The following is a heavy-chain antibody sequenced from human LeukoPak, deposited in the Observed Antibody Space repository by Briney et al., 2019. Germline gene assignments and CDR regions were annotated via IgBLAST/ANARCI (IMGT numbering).Heavy chain of an antibody. CDR2: IYPGDYDT. CDR1: GYSFTSYW. Sequence: GESLKISCKGSGYSFTSYWIGWVRQKPGKGLEWMGIIYPGDYDTRYSPSFQGQVTISADKSISTAYLQWSSLKASDTAMYYCARQGGVNDYVWGSYLPYYFDYWGQGTLVTVSS. D-gene: IGHD3-16*02. CDR3: ARQGGVNDYVWGSYLPYYFDY. V-gene: IGHV5-51*01. J-gene: IGHJ4*02.